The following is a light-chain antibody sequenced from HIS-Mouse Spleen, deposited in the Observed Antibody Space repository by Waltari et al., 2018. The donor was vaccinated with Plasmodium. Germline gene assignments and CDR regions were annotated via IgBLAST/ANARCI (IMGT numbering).Light chain of an antibody. CDR1: SRDVGGYNY. V-gene: IGLV2-8*01. CDR2: EVR. J-gene: IGLJ2*01. CDR3: SSYAGSNNLV. Sequence: QSALPQPPSASGSPAQSVTISSTGTSRDVGGYNYVSCYQQHPGNAPKLMIYEVRRQPSGVPDRFSGSKSGNTASLTVSGLQAEEEADYYCSSYAGSNNLVFGGGTKLTVL.